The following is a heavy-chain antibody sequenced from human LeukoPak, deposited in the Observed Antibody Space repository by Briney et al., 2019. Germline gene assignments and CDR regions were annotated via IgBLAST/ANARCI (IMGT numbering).Heavy chain of an antibody. J-gene: IGHJ4*02. D-gene: IGHD3-10*01. CDR1: GGSISSYY. CDR2: IYYSGST. V-gene: IGHV4-59*08. Sequence: SETLSLTCTVSGGSISSYYWSWIRQPPGKGLEWIGYIYYSGSTNYNPSLKSRVTISVDTSKNQFSLKLSSVTAADTAVYYCACLGGRGVITFDYWGQGTLVTVSS. CDR3: ACLGGRGVITFDY.